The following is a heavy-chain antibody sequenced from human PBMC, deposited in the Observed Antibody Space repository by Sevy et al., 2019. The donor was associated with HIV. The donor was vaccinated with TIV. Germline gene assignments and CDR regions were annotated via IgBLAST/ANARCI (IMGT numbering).Heavy chain of an antibody. CDR3: VKERVGYISSWYYFDY. D-gene: IGHD6-13*01. CDR2: INNSGGST. J-gene: IGHJ4*02. Sequence: RGSLRLSCAVSGFTVNTYAMSWVRQAPGKGLEWVAVINNSGGSTDYADSVRGRFSISRDNPNVYLEMNSLRVEDTAVYYCVKERVGYISSWYYFDYWGQGTLVTVSS. V-gene: IGHV3-23*01. CDR1: GFTVNTYA.